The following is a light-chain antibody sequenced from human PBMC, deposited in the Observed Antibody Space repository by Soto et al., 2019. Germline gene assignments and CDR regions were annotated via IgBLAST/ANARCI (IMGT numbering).Light chain of an antibody. CDR2: GAS. CDR3: QQTRSYPST. CDR1: QSVSSN. V-gene: IGKV3-15*01. Sequence: ELVMTQSQATLSVSRREVEIRXRRASQSVSSNLAWYQQKPGQAPRLLIYGASTRATGISGSFSGSGSGTEFTLTISSLQSEDFATYYCQQTRSYPSTFGGGTKVDIK. J-gene: IGKJ4*01.